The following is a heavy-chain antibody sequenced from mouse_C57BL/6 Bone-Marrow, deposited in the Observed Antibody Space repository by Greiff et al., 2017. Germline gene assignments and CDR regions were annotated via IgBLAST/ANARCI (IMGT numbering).Heavy chain of an antibody. Sequence: VQLQQSGPGLVQPSQSLSITCTVSGFSLTSYGVHWVRQSPGKGLEWLGVIWSGGSTDYNAAFISRLSTSKDNSKSQVFFKRNSQHADDTAIYYCARELGRPPYGVDDGGQGTSVTVSA. D-gene: IGHD4-1*01. V-gene: IGHV2-2*01. CDR1: GFSLTSYG. CDR2: IWSGGST. CDR3: ARELGRPPYGVDD. J-gene: IGHJ4*01.